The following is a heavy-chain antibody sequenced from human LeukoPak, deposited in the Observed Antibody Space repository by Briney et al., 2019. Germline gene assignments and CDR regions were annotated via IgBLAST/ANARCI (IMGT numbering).Heavy chain of an antibody. CDR2: IKQGGGER. CDR1: GFSFSNYR. D-gene: IGHD2-15*01. J-gene: IGHJ6*03. Sequence: GGSLRLSCAASGFSFSNYRMGWVRQGPGKGLEWVANIKQGGGERKYVDSVKGRFTSSSDNAKNSLYLETNSLRAEDTAVYYCMRWSHDAGYYYMDVWGKGTTVTVSS. V-gene: IGHV3-7*01. CDR3: MRWSHDAGYYYMDV.